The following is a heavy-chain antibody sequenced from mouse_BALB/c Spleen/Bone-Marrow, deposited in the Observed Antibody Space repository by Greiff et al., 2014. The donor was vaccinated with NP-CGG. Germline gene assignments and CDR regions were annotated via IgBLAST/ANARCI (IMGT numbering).Heavy chain of an antibody. CDR3: ASPHDYDSNPWWYSDV. V-gene: IGHV5-6*01. CDR1: GFTFSNYG. Sequence: EVKLVESGGDLVKPGGSLKLSCAASGFTFSNYGMSWVRQTPDQRLEWVATISSGGSYTYYPDSLKGRFIISRDKAKNTLYLQMNSLKSEDSAKYNSASPHDYDSNPWWYSDVWGAGTTVTVSS. CDR2: ISSGGSYT. J-gene: IGHJ1*01. D-gene: IGHD2-5*01.